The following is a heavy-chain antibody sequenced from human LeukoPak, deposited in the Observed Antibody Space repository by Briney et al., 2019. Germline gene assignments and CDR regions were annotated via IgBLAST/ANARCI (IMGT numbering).Heavy chain of an antibody. V-gene: IGHV1-2*02. CDR3: ANDYGGNSGGWFDP. Sequence: GASVKVSCKASGYTFTGYYMHWVRQAPGQGLEWMGWINPTSGGTNYAQKFQGRVTMTRDTSISTAYMELSRLRSDDTAVYYCANDYGGNSGGWFDPWGQGTLVTVSS. D-gene: IGHD4-23*01. CDR2: INPTSGGT. J-gene: IGHJ5*02. CDR1: GYTFTGYY.